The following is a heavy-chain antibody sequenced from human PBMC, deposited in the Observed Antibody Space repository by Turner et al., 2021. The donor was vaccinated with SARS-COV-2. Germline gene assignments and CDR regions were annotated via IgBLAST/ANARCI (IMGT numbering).Heavy chain of an antibody. J-gene: IGHJ6*02. CDR3: ARHGFSGWDGGGMDV. CDR1: GGSISSYY. V-gene: IGHV4-59*08. D-gene: IGHD6-19*01. Sequence: QVQLQESGPGLVKPSETLSLTCTVSGGSISSYYWSWIRQPPGKGLEWIGYIHYSGSTNYNPSLKSRVTISVGTSKNQFSLKLSSVTAADTAVYYCARHGFSGWDGGGMDVWGQGTTVTVSS. CDR2: IHYSGST.